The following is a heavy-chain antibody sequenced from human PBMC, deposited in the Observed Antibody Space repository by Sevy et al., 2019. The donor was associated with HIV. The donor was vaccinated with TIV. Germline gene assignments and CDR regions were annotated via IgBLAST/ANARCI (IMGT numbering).Heavy chain of an antibody. CDR3: ASAREYYEDNSGYFDY. CDR1: GHTLNQLS. Sequence: ASVKVSCKVSGHTLNQLSMHWVRQAPGKGLEWMGRFDPEDGETIYAQRFQGRFTMTQDTSTDTAYMHLSSLRPEDTAVYYCASAREYYEDNSGYFDYWGQGTLVTVSS. CDR2: FDPEDGET. V-gene: IGHV1-24*01. D-gene: IGHD3-22*01. J-gene: IGHJ4*02.